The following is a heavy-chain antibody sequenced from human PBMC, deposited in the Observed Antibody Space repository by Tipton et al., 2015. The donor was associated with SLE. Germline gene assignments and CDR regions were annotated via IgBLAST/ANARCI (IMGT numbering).Heavy chain of an antibody. J-gene: IGHJ3*02. Sequence: TLSLTCAVYGGSFSGYYWNWIRQPPGKGLEWIGEINHSGSTNYNPSLKSRVTISVDTSKNQFSLKLSSVTAADTAVYYCARDSDLDAFDIWGQGTMVTVSS. V-gene: IGHV4-34*01. CDR2: INHSGST. CDR3: ARDSDLDAFDI. CDR1: GGSFSGYY.